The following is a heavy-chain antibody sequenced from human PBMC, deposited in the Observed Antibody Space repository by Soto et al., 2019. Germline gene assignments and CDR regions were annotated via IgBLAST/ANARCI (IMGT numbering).Heavy chain of an antibody. D-gene: IGHD1-1*01. CDR2: ISYDGSNK. CDR3: AKDSGTTWYGDYSYYGMDV. J-gene: IGHJ6*02. Sequence: QVQLVESGGGVVQPGRSLRLSCAASGFTFSSYGMHWVRQAPGKGLEWVAVISYDGSNKYYADSVKGRFTISRDNSKNTLYLQMNSLRAEDTAVYYCAKDSGTTWYGDYSYYGMDVWGQGTTVTVSS. V-gene: IGHV3-30*18. CDR1: GFTFSSYG.